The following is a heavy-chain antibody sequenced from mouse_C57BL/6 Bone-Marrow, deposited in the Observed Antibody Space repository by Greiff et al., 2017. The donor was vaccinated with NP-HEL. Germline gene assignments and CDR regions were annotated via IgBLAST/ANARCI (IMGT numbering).Heavy chain of an antibody. CDR3: ARSHGSRAWFAY. D-gene: IGHD1-1*01. CDR2: IYPGSGST. V-gene: IGHV1-55*01. J-gene: IGHJ3*01. CDR1: GYTFTSYW. Sequence: QVQLQQSGAELVKPGASVKMSCKASGYTFTSYWITWVKQRPGQGLEWIGDIYPGSGSTNYNEKFKSKATLTVDTSSSTAYMQLSSLTSEDSAVYYCARSHGSRAWFAYWGQGTLVTVSA.